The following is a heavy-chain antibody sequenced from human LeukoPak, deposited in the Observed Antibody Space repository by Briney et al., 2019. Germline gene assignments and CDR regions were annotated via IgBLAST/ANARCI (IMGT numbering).Heavy chain of an antibody. CDR3: ARDRSYRLHGYCYYGMDV. V-gene: IGHV4-59*01. CDR2: IYYSGST. CDR1: GGSISSYY. J-gene: IGHJ6*02. Sequence: PSETLSLTCTVSGGSISSYYWSWIRQPPGKGLEWIGYIYYSGSTNYNPSLKSRVTISVDTSKNQFSLKLSSVTAADTAVYYCARDRSYRLHGYCYYGMDVWGQGTTVTVSS.